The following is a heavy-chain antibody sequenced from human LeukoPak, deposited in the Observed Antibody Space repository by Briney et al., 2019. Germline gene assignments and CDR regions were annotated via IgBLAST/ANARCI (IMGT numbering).Heavy chain of an antibody. CDR1: GFTFSSYW. Sequence: GGSLRLSCAASGFTFSSYWMNWVRQAPRKGLEWVANIKQDGSEEYYVDSVQGRFTISRDNAKSSLYLQMNSLRAEDTAIYYCARKGTSGWHFDYWGQGTLVTVSS. D-gene: IGHD6-19*01. J-gene: IGHJ4*02. CDR2: IKQDGSEE. CDR3: ARKGTSGWHFDY. V-gene: IGHV3-7*01.